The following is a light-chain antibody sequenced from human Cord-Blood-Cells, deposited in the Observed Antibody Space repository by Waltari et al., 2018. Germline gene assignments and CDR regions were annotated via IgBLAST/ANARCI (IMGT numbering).Light chain of an antibody. Sequence: DIQMPQSTSSLSASVGDRVTITCRASQSISSYLNWYQQKPGQAPKLLIYAASSLQSGVPSRFSGSGSGTDFTLTISSLQPEDFATYYCQQSYSTPFTFGPGTKVDIK. J-gene: IGKJ3*01. CDR1: QSISSY. CDR2: AAS. CDR3: QQSYSTPFT. V-gene: IGKV1-39*01.